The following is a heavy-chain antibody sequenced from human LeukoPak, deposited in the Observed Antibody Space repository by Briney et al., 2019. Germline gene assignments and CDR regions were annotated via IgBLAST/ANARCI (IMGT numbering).Heavy chain of an antibody. CDR3: AKGQFHFDSSGYYR. D-gene: IGHD3-22*01. J-gene: IGHJ4*02. V-gene: IGHV3-30*02. CDR2: VRLAESDA. Sequence: GGSLRLSCTASGFSLSTYGIHWVRQAPGKGLEWVAFVRLAESDAAYAESVKGRFTISRDNSKNTLYLQMNSLRDEDTAVYYCAKGQFHFDSSGYYRWGQGTLVTVSS. CDR1: GFSLSTYG.